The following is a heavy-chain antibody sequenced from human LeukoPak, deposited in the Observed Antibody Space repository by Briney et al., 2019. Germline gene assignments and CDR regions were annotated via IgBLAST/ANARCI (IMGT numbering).Heavy chain of an antibody. V-gene: IGHV3-21*01. D-gene: IGHD2-15*01. CDR1: GFTFSSYI. J-gene: IGHJ6*02. Sequence: GGSLRLSCAASGFTFSSYITNWVRQAPGKGLEWVSSIRSSSSYIYYADSVKGRLTNTRDNAKNTLYLQMNRLRDEDTAVYYCARDPTPRYCSGGSCYTHYSMDVWGQGTTVTVSS. CDR3: ARDPTPRYCSGGSCYTHYSMDV. CDR2: IRSSSSYI.